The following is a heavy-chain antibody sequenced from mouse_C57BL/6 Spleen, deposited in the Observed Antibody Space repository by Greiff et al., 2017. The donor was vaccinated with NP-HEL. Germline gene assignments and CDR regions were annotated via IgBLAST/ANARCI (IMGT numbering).Heavy chain of an antibody. J-gene: IGHJ4*01. CDR1: GYTFTDYE. V-gene: IGHV1-15*01. CDR3: TRFRDYDQMDY. Sequence: QVHVKQSGAELVRPGASVTLSCKASGYTFTDYEMHWVKQTPVHGLEWIGAIDPETGGTAYNQKFKGKAILTADKSSSTAYMELRSLTSEDSAVYYCTRFRDYDQMDYWGQGTSVTVSS. CDR2: IDPETGGT. D-gene: IGHD2-4*01.